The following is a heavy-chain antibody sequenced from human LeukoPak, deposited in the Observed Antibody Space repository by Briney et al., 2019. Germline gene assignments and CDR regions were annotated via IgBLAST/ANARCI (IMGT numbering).Heavy chain of an antibody. CDR2: ISYDGNNK. D-gene: IGHD5-18*01. Sequence: QPGRSLRLSCAASGFSFSYYGMNWVRQAPGKGLEWVAIISYDGNNKDYEDSVKGRFIISRENSKNTVYLHMNSLRPEDTAVYYCAKDRSPRGHSHGAFDYWGQGTLVTASS. V-gene: IGHV3-30*18. CDR3: AKDRSPRGHSHGAFDY. J-gene: IGHJ4*02. CDR1: GFSFSYYG.